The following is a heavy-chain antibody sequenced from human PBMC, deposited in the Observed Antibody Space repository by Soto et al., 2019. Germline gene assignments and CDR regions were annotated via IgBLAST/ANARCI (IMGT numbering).Heavy chain of an antibody. CDR2: ISSSSSYT. CDR3: ASHYYYGMDV. V-gene: IGHV3-21*05. CDR1: GFTFSSYS. Sequence: GGSLRLSCAASGFTFSSYSMNWVRQAPGKGLEWVSYISSSSSYTNYADSVKGRFTISRDNAKNSLYLQMNSLRAEDTAVYYCASHYYYGMDVWGQGTTVTVSS. J-gene: IGHJ6*02.